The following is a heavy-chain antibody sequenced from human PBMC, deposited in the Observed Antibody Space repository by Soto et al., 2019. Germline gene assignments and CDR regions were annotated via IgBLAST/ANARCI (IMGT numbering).Heavy chain of an antibody. J-gene: IGHJ6*02. CDR2: ISYDGSNK. V-gene: IGHV3-30-3*01. Sequence: QVQLVEPGGGVVQPGRSLRLSCAASGFTFSSYAMHWVRQAPGKGLEWVAVISYDGSNKYYADSVKGRFTISRDNSKNTLYLQMNSLRAEDTAVYYCARDEQQLVLYYYYGMDVWGQGTTVTVSS. CDR3: ARDEQQLVLYYYYGMDV. D-gene: IGHD6-13*01. CDR1: GFTFSSYA.